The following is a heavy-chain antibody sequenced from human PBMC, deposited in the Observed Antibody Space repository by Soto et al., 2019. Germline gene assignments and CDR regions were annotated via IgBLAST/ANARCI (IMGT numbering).Heavy chain of an antibody. CDR3: ARDRVVPPNWFDP. CDR2: IYYSGST. D-gene: IGHD2-15*01. V-gene: IGHV4-31*03. J-gene: IGHJ5*02. Sequence: QVQLQESGPGLVKPSQTLSLTCTVSGGSISSGGYYWSWIRQHPGKGLEWIGYIYYSGSTYYNPSLKSRATISVDTSKNQFSLKLSSVTAADTAVYYCARDRVVPPNWFDPWGQGTLVTVSS. CDR1: GGSISSGGYY.